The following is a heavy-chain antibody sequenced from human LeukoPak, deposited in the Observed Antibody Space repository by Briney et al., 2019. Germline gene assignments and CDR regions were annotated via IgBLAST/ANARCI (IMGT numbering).Heavy chain of an antibody. CDR3: ARQLAWSIGWFDP. D-gene: IGHD3-3*01. V-gene: IGHV1-69*13. J-gene: IGHJ5*02. CDR2: IIPIFGTA. Sequence: GASVKVSCKASGGTFRSYAISWVRQAPGQGLEWMGGIIPIFGTANYAQKFQGRVTITADESTSTAYMELSSLRSEDTAVYYCARQLAWSIGWFDPWGQGTLVTVSS. CDR1: GGTFRSYA.